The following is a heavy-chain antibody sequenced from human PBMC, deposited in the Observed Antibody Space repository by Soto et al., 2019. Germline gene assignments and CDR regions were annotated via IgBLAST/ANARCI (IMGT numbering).Heavy chain of an antibody. D-gene: IGHD6-6*01. CDR1: GGSISSSSYY. V-gene: IGHV4-39*01. Sequence: SETLSLTCTVSGGSISSSSYYWGWIRQPPGKGLEWVGSNYYSGSTYYNPSLKSRVTISVDTSKNQFSLKLSSVTAADTAVYYCASLEYQGPLSDYWGQGTLVTVSS. CDR2: NYYSGST. CDR3: ASLEYQGPLSDY. J-gene: IGHJ4*02.